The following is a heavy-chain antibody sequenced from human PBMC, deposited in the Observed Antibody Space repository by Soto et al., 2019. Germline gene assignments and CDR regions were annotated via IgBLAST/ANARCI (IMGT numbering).Heavy chain of an antibody. J-gene: IGHJ6*02. CDR1: GFTFSSYA. V-gene: IGHV3-23*01. Sequence: HPGGSLRLSCAASGFTFSSYAMSWVRQAPGKGLEWVSAISGSGGSTYYADSVKGRFTISRDNSKNTLYLQMNSLRAEDTAVYYCASSTLLTYYYDSSSRTPNYYGMDVWGQGTTVTVSS. CDR3: ASSTLLTYYYDSSSRTPNYYGMDV. D-gene: IGHD3-22*01. CDR2: ISGSGGST.